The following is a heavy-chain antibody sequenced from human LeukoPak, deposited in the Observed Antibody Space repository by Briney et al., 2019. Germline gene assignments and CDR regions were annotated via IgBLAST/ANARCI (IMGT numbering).Heavy chain of an antibody. D-gene: IGHD6-19*01. Sequence: GGSLRLSCAASGFTFSSYAMHWVRQAPGKGLEWVAVISYDGSNKYYADSVKGRFTISRDNSKNTLYLQMNSLRAEDTAVYYCAKDYGRSGWYGADYWGQGTLVTVSS. J-gene: IGHJ4*02. V-gene: IGHV3-30-3*01. CDR3: AKDYGRSGWYGADY. CDR2: ISYDGSNK. CDR1: GFTFSSYA.